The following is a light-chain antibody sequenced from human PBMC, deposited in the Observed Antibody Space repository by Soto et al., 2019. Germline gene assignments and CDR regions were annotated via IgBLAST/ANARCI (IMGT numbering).Light chain of an antibody. V-gene: IGLV2-23*01. CDR1: SSDVGTYNL. Sequence: QSALTQPASVSGSPGQSITISCTGTSSDVGTYNLVTWYRQHPGKVPKLILYEGNKRPSGVSDRFSASKSGNTASLTISGLQAEDEADYYCCSYAPSRTLLFGGGTKLTVL. CDR3: CSYAPSRTLL. CDR2: EGN. J-gene: IGLJ3*02.